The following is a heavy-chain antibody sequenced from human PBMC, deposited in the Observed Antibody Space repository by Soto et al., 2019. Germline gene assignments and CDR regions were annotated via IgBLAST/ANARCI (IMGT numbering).Heavy chain of an antibody. J-gene: IGHJ4*02. V-gene: IGHV3-7*02. Sequence: EVQLVQSGGDLVQPGGSLRLSCVVSALTFRNGWRTWVRQAPGKGLEWVANINEHGSETYYVDSVKGRFIISRDNAKNSLFLQMNSLRAEDTAVYYCATHSRFKKDYWGQGTLVTVSS. CDR2: INEHGSET. CDR1: ALTFRNGW. CDR3: ATHSRFKKDY. D-gene: IGHD3-3*01.